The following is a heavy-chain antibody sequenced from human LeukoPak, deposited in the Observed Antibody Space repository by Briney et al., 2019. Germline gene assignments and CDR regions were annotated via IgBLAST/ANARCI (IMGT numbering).Heavy chain of an antibody. D-gene: IGHD2-2*01. CDR2: ISAYNGNT. V-gene: IGHV1-18*01. Sequence: VASVKVSCKASGYTFTSYGISWVRQAPGQGLEWMGWISAYNGNTNYAQKLQGRVTMTTDTSTSTAYMELRSLRSDDTAVYYCARDFMRYCSSTSCYAGKLWGQGTMVTVSS. J-gene: IGHJ3*01. CDR3: ARDFMRYCSSTSCYAGKL. CDR1: GYTFTSYG.